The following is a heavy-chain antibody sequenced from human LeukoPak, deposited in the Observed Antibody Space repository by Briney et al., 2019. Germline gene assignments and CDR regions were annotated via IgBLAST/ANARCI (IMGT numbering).Heavy chain of an antibody. D-gene: IGHD4-17*01. CDR2: IRYDGSNK. Sequence: GGSLRLSCAASGFTFSNYGMHWVRQAPDKGLEWVAFIRYDGSNKYYADSVKGRFTISRDNSKNTLYLQMNSLRAEDTAVYYCARDSEPSTVTTVGDYWGQGTLVTVSS. V-gene: IGHV3-30*02. CDR3: ARDSEPSTVTTVGDY. J-gene: IGHJ4*02. CDR1: GFTFSNYG.